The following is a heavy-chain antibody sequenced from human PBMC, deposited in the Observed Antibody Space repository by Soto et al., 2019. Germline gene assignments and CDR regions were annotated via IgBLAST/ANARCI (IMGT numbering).Heavy chain of an antibody. D-gene: IGHD3-22*01. V-gene: IGHV5-51*01. J-gene: IGHJ5*02. Sequence: PGESLKISCKGSGYSFTSYWIGWVRQMPGKGLEWMGIIYPGDSDTRYSPSFQGQVTISADKSISIAYLQWSSLKASDTAMYYCARLRNYYDSSGYRHRGNWFDPWGQGTLVTVSS. CDR3: ARLRNYYDSSGYRHRGNWFDP. CDR2: IYPGDSDT. CDR1: GYSFTSYW.